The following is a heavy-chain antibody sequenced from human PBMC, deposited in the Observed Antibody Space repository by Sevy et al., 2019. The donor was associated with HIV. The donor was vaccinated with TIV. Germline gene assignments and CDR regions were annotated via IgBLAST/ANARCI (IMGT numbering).Heavy chain of an antibody. J-gene: IGHJ5*02. D-gene: IGHD4-17*01. CDR2: IDTGSHET. CDR1: GFTFNIYA. V-gene: IGHV3-23*03. Sequence: GGSLRLSCATSGFTFNIYALSWVRQAPGKGPEWVSGIDTGSHETYIDSVKGRFTVSRDNSKNTLHLQMNSLIAEDTAIYYCAKDVRSTSTPPSWGQGTLVTVSS. CDR3: AKDVRSTSTPPS.